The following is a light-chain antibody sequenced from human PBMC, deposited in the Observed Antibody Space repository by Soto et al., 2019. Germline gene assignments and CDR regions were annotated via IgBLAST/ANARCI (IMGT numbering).Light chain of an antibody. CDR3: QQYGSSPIT. V-gene: IGKV3-20*01. CDR2: GAS. J-gene: IGKJ5*01. Sequence: EIELTQSPGTLSLSPGERATLSCSASQIVSRSQLAWYQQKPGQAPRLLIYGASSRATGIPDRFSGSGSGTDFTLTISRLEPEDFAVYYCQQYGSSPITFGQGTRLEIK. CDR1: QIVSRSQ.